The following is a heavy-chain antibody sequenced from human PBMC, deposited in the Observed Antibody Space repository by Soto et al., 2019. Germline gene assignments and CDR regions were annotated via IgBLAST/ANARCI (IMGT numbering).Heavy chain of an antibody. CDR3: ARGGDYYRARWFFDD. CDR2: IYSGGST. V-gene: IGHV3-66*01. CDR1: GFTVSSNY. J-gene: IGHJ4*02. Sequence: PGGSLRLSCAASGFTVSSNYMSWVRQAPGKGLEWVSVIYSGGSTYYADSVKGRFTISRDNSTNTLHLQMTSLRAEDTAVYYCARGGDYYRARWFFDDWGQGTLVTVSS. D-gene: IGHD3-22*01.